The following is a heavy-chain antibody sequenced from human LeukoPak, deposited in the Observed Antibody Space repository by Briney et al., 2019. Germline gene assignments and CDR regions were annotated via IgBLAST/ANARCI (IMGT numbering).Heavy chain of an antibody. D-gene: IGHD4-23*01. J-gene: IGHJ3*02. CDR1: GFTFSSYG. V-gene: IGHV3-30*02. CDR3: ATYGGNSGYAFDI. Sequence: GGSLRVSCAASGFTFSSYGMHWVRQAPGKGLEWVAFIRYDGSNKYYADSVKGRFTISRDNSKNTLYLQMNSLRAEDTAVYYCATYGGNSGYAFDIWGQGTMVTVSS. CDR2: IRYDGSNK.